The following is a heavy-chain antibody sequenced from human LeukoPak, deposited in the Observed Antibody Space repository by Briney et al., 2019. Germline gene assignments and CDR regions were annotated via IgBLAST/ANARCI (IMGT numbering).Heavy chain of an antibody. CDR2: IFWNDDQ. CDR3: AHRRFANGGREFGVVNI. CDR1: GFSLTTTGVG. J-gene: IGHJ4*02. V-gene: IGHV2-5*01. Sequence: SGPTLVNPTQPLTLTCAFSGFSLTTTGVGVGWIRQPPGKAPEWLALIFWNDDQRYSPSLESRLTITKDTSKNQVVLTMTNVDPADTATYYCAHRRFANGGREFGVVNIWGQGTLVTVSS. D-gene: IGHD3-3*01.